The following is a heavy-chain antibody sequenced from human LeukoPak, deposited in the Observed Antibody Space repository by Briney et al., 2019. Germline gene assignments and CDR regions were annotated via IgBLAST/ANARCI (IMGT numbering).Heavy chain of an antibody. D-gene: IGHD6-19*01. CDR2: ISAYNGNT. J-gene: IGHJ3*02. Sequence: ASVKVSCKASGYTFTSYGISWVRQAPGQGLEWMGWISAYNGNTNYAQKFQGRVTMTTDTSTSTAYMELRSLRSDDTAVYYCARGSSVAGYDAFDIWGQGTMVTVSS. CDR3: ARGSSVAGYDAFDI. CDR1: GYTFTSYG. V-gene: IGHV1-18*04.